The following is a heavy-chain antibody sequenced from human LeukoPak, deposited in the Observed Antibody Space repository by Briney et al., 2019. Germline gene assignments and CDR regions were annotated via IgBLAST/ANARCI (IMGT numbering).Heavy chain of an antibody. CDR3: ARGTAMVIDY. V-gene: IGHV4-34*01. D-gene: IGHD5-18*01. CDR1: GGSFSGYY. J-gene: IGHJ4*02. CDR2: INHSGST. Sequence: SETLSLTCAVYGGSFSGYYWSWIRQPPGKGLEWIGEINHSGSTNYNPSLKSRVTISVDTSKNQFSLKLSSVTAADTAVYYCARGTAMVIDYWGRGTLVTVSS.